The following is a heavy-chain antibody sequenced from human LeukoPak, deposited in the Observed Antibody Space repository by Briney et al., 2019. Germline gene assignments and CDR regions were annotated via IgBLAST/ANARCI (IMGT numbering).Heavy chain of an antibody. V-gene: IGHV3-30*04. CDR1: GFTFSSYA. D-gene: IGHD2-21*02. CDR2: ISYDGSNK. CDR3: ARAGLVVVTAAQDY. J-gene: IGHJ4*02. Sequence: PGGSLRLSCAASGFTFSSYAMHWVRQAPGKGLEWVAVISYDGSNKYYADSVKGRFTISRDNSKNTLYLQMNSLRAEDTAVYYCARAGLVVVTAAQDYWGQGTLVTVSS.